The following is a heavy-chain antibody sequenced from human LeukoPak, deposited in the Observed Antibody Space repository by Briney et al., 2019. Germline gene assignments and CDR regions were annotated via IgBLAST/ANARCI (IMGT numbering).Heavy chain of an antibody. J-gene: IGHJ6*03. D-gene: IGHD1-20*01. Sequence: GASVKVSCKASGGTFSSYAISWVRQATGQGLEWMGWMNPNSGNTGYAQKFQGRVTMTRNTSISTAYMELSSLRSEDTAMYYCAKANRGVTGTYYYYYMDVWGKGTTVTVSS. CDR1: GGTFSSYA. CDR3: AKANRGVTGTYYYYYMDV. V-gene: IGHV1-8*02. CDR2: MNPNSGNT.